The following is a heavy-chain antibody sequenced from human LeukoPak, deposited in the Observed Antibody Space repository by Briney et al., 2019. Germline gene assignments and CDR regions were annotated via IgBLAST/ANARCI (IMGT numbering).Heavy chain of an antibody. D-gene: IGHD1-26*01. J-gene: IGHJ4*02. CDR1: GYTFTCYY. CDR2: INPNSGGT. V-gene: IGHV1-2*02. Sequence: ASVTVSCKASGYTFTCYYMHWVRQAPGQGVEWMGWINPNSGGTNYAQKFQGRVTMTRDTSISTAYMELSRLRSDDTAVYYCAPSGSYEYYFDYWGQGTLVIVSS. CDR3: APSGSYEYYFDY.